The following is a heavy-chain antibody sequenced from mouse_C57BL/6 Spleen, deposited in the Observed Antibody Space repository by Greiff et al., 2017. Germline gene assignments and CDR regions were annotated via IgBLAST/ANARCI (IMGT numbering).Heavy chain of an antibody. D-gene: IGHD2-3*01. V-gene: IGHV1-61*01. CDR3: ARDGYLAWFAY. Sequence: QVQLQQPGAELVRPGSSVKLSCKASGYTFTSYWMDWVKQRPGQGLAWIGNIYPSDSETHYNQKFKDKATLTVDKSSSTAYMQLSSLTSEDSAVYYCARDGYLAWFAYWGQGTLVTVSA. J-gene: IGHJ3*01. CDR1: GYTFTSYW. CDR2: IYPSDSET.